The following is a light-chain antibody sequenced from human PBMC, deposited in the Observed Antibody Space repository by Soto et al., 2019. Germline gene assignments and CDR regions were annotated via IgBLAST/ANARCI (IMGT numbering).Light chain of an antibody. V-gene: IGKV3-20*01. Sequence: EIVLTQSPGALSLSPGERATLSCGASQSVGSSYLAWYQQKPGQAPRLLIYSASTRATGIPDRFSGSGSGTDFTLTISRLEPEDFAVYYCQQYGSSPRTFGPGTKVEIK. CDR2: SAS. CDR1: QSVGSSY. CDR3: QQYGSSPRT. J-gene: IGKJ1*01.